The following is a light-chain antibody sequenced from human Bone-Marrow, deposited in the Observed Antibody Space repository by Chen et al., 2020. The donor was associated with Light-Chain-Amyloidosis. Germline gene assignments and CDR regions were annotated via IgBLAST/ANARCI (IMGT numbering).Light chain of an antibody. CDR3: QSYDSSLSGSV. Sequence: QSVLTQPPSVSGAPGQRVRISCTGTDSNIGAGYDVHWYQQLPGRAPNLLMQGNNKRPSGVPDRFSASKSGTSASLAITGLQSDDEADYYCQSYDSSLSGSVFGTGTKVTVL. CDR1: DSNIGAGYD. CDR2: GNN. J-gene: IGLJ1*01. V-gene: IGLV1-40*01.